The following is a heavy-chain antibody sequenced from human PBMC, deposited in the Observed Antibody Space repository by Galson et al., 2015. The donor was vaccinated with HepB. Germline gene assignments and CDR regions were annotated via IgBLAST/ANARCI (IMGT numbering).Heavy chain of an antibody. J-gene: IGHJ6*03. CDR3: ARTGLSYYYYYMDV. V-gene: IGHV1-18*01. D-gene: IGHD1-14*01. CDR2: ISAYNGNT. CDR1: GYTFTSYG. Sequence: SVKVSCKASGYTFTSYGISWVRQAPGQGLEWMGWISAYNGNTNYAQKLQGRVTMTTDTSTSTAYMELRSLRSDDTAVYYCARTGLSYYYYYMDVWAREPWSPSP.